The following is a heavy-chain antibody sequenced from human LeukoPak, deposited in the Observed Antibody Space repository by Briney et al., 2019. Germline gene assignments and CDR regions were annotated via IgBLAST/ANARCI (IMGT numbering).Heavy chain of an antibody. CDR2: INHSGST. Sequence: PSETLSLTCTVSGGSISSYYWSWIRQPPGKGLEWIGEINHSGSTNYNPSLKSRVTISVDTSKNQSSLKLSSVTAADTAVYYCARPHYSSSWYSRYFQHWGQGTLVTVSS. V-gene: IGHV4-34*01. CDR3: ARPHYSSSWYSRYFQH. J-gene: IGHJ1*01. D-gene: IGHD6-13*01. CDR1: GGSISSYY.